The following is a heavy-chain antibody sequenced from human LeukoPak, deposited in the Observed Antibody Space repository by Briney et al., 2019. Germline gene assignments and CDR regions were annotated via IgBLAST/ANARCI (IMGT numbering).Heavy chain of an antibody. D-gene: IGHD2-15*01. CDR2: IYYSGST. J-gene: IGHJ2*01. CDR1: GGSISSGGYY. Sequence: TLSLTCTVSGGSISSGGYYWSWIRQHPGKGLEWIGYIYYSGSTYYNPSLKSRVTISVDTSKNQFSLKLSSVTAADTAVYYCARGYCSGGSSYGWYFDLWGRGTLVTVSS. CDR3: ARGYCSGGSSYGWYFDL. V-gene: IGHV4-31*03.